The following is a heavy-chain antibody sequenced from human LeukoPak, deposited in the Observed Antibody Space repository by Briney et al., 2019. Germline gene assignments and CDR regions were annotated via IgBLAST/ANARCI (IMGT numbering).Heavy chain of an antibody. CDR1: GLTFSSFS. CDR3: ARLRRNRDKSGFYYYYVY. V-gene: IGHV3-21*01. J-gene: IGHJ4*02. D-gene: IGHD3-22*01. Sequence: GGSLRLSCAASGLTFSSFSSNWVRHGPGKGLGWVSSINTVVGHTFYADSVKGRFSLSRDKAKKTMYMQMNSLRAEDTGVYVWARLRRNRDKSGFYYYYVYWGQGTLVTVSS. CDR2: INTVVGHT.